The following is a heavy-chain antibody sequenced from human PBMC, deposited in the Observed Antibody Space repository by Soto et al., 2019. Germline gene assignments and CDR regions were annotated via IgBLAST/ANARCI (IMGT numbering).Heavy chain of an antibody. CDR3: ARDREYYDFWSGYSLTQGSTAY. CDR2: IIPILGIA. V-gene: IGHV1-69*08. Sequence: QVQLVQSGAEVKKPGSSVKVSCKASGGTFSSYTISWVRQAPGQGLEWMGRIIPILGIANYAQKFQGRVTITADKSTSTAYMELSSLRSEDTAVYYCARDREYYDFWSGYSLTQGSTAYWGQGTLVTVSS. J-gene: IGHJ4*02. D-gene: IGHD3-3*01. CDR1: GGTFSSYT.